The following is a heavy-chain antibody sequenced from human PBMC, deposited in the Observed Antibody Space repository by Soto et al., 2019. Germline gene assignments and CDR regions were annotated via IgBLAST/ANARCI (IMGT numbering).Heavy chain of an antibody. Sequence: GGSLGLSCAASGFTFSNAWINWVRQAPRKGLDWVSFISSGGIPHYAEAVKGRFTISRDNTRYTLFLQMNSLTAEDTAVYYCARDRGYGDYTDNWFDPWGQGTLVTVSS. CDR3: ARDRGYGDYTDNWFDP. D-gene: IGHD4-17*01. V-gene: IGHV3-53*01. CDR2: ISSGGIP. CDR1: GFTFSNAW. J-gene: IGHJ5*02.